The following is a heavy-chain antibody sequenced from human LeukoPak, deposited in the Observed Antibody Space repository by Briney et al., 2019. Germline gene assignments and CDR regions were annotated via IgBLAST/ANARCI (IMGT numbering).Heavy chain of an antibody. CDR2: ISSNGGST. CDR3: VKTEDIVVVPAAMPFDY. J-gene: IGHJ4*02. V-gene: IGHV3-64D*06. D-gene: IGHD2-2*01. CDR1: GFTFSSYE. Sequence: GGSLRLSCAASGFTFSSYEMNWVRQAPGKGLEYVSAISSNGGSTYYADSVKGRFTISRDNSKNTLYLQMSSLRAEDTAVYYCVKTEDIVVVPAAMPFDYWGQGTLVTVSS.